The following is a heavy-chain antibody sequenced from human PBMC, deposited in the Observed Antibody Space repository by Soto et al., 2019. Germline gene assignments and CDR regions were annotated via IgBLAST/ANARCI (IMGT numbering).Heavy chain of an antibody. CDR3: ARAIIVVVPAANYGMDV. CDR1: GGSFSVYY. Sequence: SETLSLTCAVYGGSFSVYYWRWIRHPPGKGLEWIGEINHSGSTNYNPSLKSRVTISVDTSKNQFSLKLSSVTAADTAVYYCARAIIVVVPAANYGMDVWGQGTTVTVSS. J-gene: IGHJ6*02. V-gene: IGHV4-34*01. CDR2: INHSGST. D-gene: IGHD2-2*01.